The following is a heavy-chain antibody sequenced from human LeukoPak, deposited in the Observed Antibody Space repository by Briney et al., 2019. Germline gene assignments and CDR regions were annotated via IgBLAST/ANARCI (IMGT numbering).Heavy chain of an antibody. V-gene: IGHV3-74*01. D-gene: IGHD2-2*01. Sequence: PGGSLRLSCAASGFTFSSYWMHWVRQAPGKGLVWVSRINSDESRTTYADSVKGRFTISRDNSKNTLYLQMNSLKTEDTAVYYCAKDRLVVAPAAMTSNFDFWGQGTLVTVSS. J-gene: IGHJ4*02. CDR2: INSDESRT. CDR1: GFTFSSYW. CDR3: AKDRLVVAPAAMTSNFDF.